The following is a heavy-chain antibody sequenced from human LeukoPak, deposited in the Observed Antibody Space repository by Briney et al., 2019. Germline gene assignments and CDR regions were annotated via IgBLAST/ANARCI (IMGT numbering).Heavy chain of an antibody. CDR2: IFYSGST. CDR3: AGLVVGTATIDY. J-gene: IGHJ4*02. CDR1: GGSISSSNYD. Sequence: SETLSLTCTVSGGSISSSNYDWGWIRQPPGKGLEWIGNIFYSGSTHYNPSLKRRVTISVDTSKNQFSLKLNSVTAADTAVYHCAGLVVGTATIDYWGQGTLVTVSS. D-gene: IGHD2-21*02. V-gene: IGHV4-39*01.